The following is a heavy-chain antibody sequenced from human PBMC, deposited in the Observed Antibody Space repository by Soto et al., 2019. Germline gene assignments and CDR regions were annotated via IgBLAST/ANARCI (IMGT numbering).Heavy chain of an antibody. D-gene: IGHD6-13*01. Sequence: ASVKVSCKASGYTFTSYGISWVRHAPGQGLEWMGWISAYNGNTNYAQKLQGRVTMTTDTSTSTAYMELRSLRSGDTAVYYCARMGLIAAAGTTYYYYGMDVWGQGTTVTVSS. CDR1: GYTFTSYG. V-gene: IGHV1-18*01. CDR2: ISAYNGNT. CDR3: ARMGLIAAAGTTYYYYGMDV. J-gene: IGHJ6*02.